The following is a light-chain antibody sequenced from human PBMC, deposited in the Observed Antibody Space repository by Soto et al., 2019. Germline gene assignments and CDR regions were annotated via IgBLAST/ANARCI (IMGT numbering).Light chain of an antibody. Sequence: DIQMTQSPSSLSASVGDRVTITCRASQSISTYLSWYRQKPGKAPQLLIYAASSLQSGVPSRFSGSGSGTDFTLTISSLQPEDFASYYCQQTFSTLFTFGHGTKVDIK. CDR3: QQTFSTLFT. J-gene: IGKJ3*01. CDR2: AAS. V-gene: IGKV1-39*01. CDR1: QSISTY.